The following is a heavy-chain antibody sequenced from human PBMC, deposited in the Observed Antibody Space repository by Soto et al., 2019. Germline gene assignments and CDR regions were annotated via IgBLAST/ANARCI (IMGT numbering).Heavy chain of an antibody. CDR2: ISGSGGST. Sequence: EVQQLESGGGLVQPGGSLRLSCAASGFTFSNYAMSWVHQAPGKWLEWVSAISGSGGSTYYADSVKGRFNISRDNSKGTLNLQMDRLRAEDTAVYYCAKFYCSGSSCYAWDAFDLWGQGTIVTVSS. J-gene: IGHJ3*01. CDR3: AKFYCSGSSCYAWDAFDL. V-gene: IGHV3-23*01. CDR1: GFTFSNYA. D-gene: IGHD2-15*01.